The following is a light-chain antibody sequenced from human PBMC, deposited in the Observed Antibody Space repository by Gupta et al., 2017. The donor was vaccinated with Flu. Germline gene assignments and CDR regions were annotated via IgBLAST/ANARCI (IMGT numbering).Light chain of an antibody. V-gene: IGKV3-15*01. CDR2: GAS. CDR1: QSVSSN. CDR3: QQYNNWPRT. J-gene: IGKJ1*01. Sequence: EIVMTQSPATLSVSPGERATLSCRASQSVSSNLAWYQQKPVKAPRLLIYGASPRATGIPARFSGSGSGTEFTLTISSLQSEDFAVYYCQQYNNWPRTFGQGTKVEIK.